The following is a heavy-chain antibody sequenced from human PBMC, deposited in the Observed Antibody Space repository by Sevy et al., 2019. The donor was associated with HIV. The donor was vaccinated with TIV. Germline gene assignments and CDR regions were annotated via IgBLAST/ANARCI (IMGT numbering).Heavy chain of an antibody. V-gene: IGHV3-15*01. D-gene: IGHD7-27*01. CDR2: IKSKTDGGTT. CDR3: TTEGWGGWYFDL. Sequence: GESLKISCAASGFTFSNAWMSWVRQAPGKGLEWVGRIKSKTDGGTTDYAAPVKGRFTISRDDSKNTLYLQMNSLKTEDTAVYYCTTEGWGGWYFDLWGRGTLVTVSS. CDR1: GFTFSNAW. J-gene: IGHJ2*01.